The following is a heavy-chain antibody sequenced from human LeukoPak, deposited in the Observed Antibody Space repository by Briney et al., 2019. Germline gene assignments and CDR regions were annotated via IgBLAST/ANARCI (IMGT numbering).Heavy chain of an antibody. CDR2: INPNSGGT. CDR1: GYTFTGYY. J-gene: IGHJ5*02. CDR3: AREGITGTNVNNWFDP. Sequence: ASVKVSCKASGYTFTGYYMHWVRQAPGQGLEWMGRINPNSGGTKYAQKLQGRVTMTRDTSISTAYMEVSRLRSDDTAVYYCAREGITGTNVNNWFDPWGQGTLVTVSS. D-gene: IGHD1-20*01. V-gene: IGHV1-2*06.